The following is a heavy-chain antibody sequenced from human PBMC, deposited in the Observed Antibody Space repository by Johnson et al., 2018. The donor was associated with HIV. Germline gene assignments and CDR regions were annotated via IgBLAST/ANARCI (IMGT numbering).Heavy chain of an antibody. CDR2: ISGSGGST. CDR1: GFTFSTYW. Sequence: VLLVESGGGLVQPGGSLRLSCAASGFTFSTYWMSWVRQAPGKGLEWVSAISGSGGSTYYADSVKGRFTISRDNSKNTLDLQMNSLRAEDTAVYYCAKGIPKYDSRGYDAFDIWGQGTMVTVSS. J-gene: IGHJ3*02. D-gene: IGHD3-22*01. CDR3: AKGIPKYDSRGYDAFDI. V-gene: IGHV3-23*04.